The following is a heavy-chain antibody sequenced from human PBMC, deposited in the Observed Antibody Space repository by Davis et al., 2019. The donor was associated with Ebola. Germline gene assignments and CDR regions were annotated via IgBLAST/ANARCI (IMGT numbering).Heavy chain of an antibody. CDR1: GYTFTSYY. D-gene: IGHD3-22*01. CDR2: IIPIFGTA. Sequence: SVKVSCKASGYTFTSYYMHWVRQAPGQGLEWMGGIIPIFGTANYAQKFQGRVTITADKSTSTAYMELSSLRSEDTAVYYCARENYYDSSGYYFMYYYYGMDVWGQGTTVTVSS. J-gene: IGHJ6*02. V-gene: IGHV1-69*06. CDR3: ARENYYDSSGYYFMYYYYGMDV.